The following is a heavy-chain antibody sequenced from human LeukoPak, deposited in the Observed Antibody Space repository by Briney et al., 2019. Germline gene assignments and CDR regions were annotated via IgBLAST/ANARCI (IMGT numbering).Heavy chain of an antibody. J-gene: IGHJ4*02. Sequence: PSETLSLTCTVSGGSISSSSYYWGWIRQPPGKGLEWIGSIYYGGSTYYNPSLKSRVTISVDTSKNQFSLKLSSVTAADTAVYYCASQTYKYCSGGSCYDDYWGQGTLVTVSS. V-gene: IGHV4-39*01. CDR2: IYYGGST. D-gene: IGHD2-15*01. CDR3: ASQTYKYCSGGSCYDDY. CDR1: GGSISSSSYY.